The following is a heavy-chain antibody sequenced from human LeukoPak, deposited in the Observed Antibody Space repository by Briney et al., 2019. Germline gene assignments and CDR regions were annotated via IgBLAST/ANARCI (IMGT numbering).Heavy chain of an antibody. V-gene: IGHV3-66*01. CDR1: GFTVSSNY. D-gene: IGHD3-10*01. CDR3: ARDSGSGSLDFSYYGMDV. Sequence: PGGSLRLSCAASGFTVSSNYMSWVRQAPGKGLEWVSVIYSGGSTYYADSVKGRFTISRDNSMNTLYLQMNSLRAEDTAVYYCARDSGSGSLDFSYYGMDVWGQGTTVTVSS. J-gene: IGHJ6*02. CDR2: IYSGGST.